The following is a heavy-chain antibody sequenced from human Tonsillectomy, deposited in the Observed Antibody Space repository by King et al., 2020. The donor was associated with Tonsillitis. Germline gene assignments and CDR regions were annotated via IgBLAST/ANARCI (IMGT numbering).Heavy chain of an antibody. D-gene: IGHD2-2*01. J-gene: IGHJ4*02. V-gene: IGHV1-2*02. CDR2: INPNSGGT. CDR1: GYPFTGYY. Sequence: QLVQSGAEVKKPGASVKVSCKASGYPFTGYYMHWVRQAPGQGLEWMGWINPNSGGTNYAQKFQGRVTMTRDTSISTAYMELSRLRSDDTAVYYCAREGDIVVVPAAIYDYWGQGTLVTVSS. CDR3: AREGDIVVVPAAIYDY.